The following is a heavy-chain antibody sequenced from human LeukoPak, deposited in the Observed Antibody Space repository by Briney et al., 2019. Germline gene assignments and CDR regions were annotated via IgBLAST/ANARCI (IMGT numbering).Heavy chain of an antibody. J-gene: IGHJ3*02. CDR2: IGPNTGDT. CDR1: GYTFTNYY. D-gene: IGHD4/OR15-4a*01. Sequence: GASVKVSCKASGYTFTNYYMHWVRQAPGQGLEWMGWIGPNTGDTNYSQNIQGRATMTRDTSINTAYMEFTSLGSDDTAVYYCARGRTMDGSTPPFEIWGQGTMVTVSS. CDR3: ARGRTMDGSTPPFEI. V-gene: IGHV1-2*02.